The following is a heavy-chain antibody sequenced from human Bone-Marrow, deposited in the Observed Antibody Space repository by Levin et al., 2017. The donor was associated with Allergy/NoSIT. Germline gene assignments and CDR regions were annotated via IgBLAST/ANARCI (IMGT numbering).Heavy chain of an antibody. D-gene: IGHD7-27*01. V-gene: IGHV1-69*04. CDR3: ARVTGDPNYFDY. CDR1: GGTLSSYA. CDR2: IIPIVGMA. Sequence: AASVKVSCKASGGTLSSYAISWVRQAPGQGLEWMGRIIPIVGMANYAQKFQDRVTFTADTSTRTAYMELSSLRSEDTAVYYCARVTGDPNYFDYWGQGTLVTVSS. J-gene: IGHJ4*02.